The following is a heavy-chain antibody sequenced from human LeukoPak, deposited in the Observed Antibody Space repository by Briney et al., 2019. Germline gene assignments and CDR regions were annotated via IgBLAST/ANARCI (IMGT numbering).Heavy chain of an antibody. J-gene: IGHJ4*02. V-gene: IGHV3-15*01. CDR2: IRGKTDGETT. CDR3: ILAAAGPAY. D-gene: IGHD6-13*01. CDR1: GFAFNNAW. Sequence: GGSLRLSCAASGFAFNNAWMTWVRQAPGKGLEWVDRIRGKTDGETTDYAAPVQGRFTISRDDSKDTLYLQMNSLKTEDTAVYYCILAAAGPAYWGQGTLVTVSS.